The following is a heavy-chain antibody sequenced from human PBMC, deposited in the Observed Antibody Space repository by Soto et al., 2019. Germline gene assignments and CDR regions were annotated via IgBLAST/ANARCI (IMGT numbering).Heavy chain of an antibody. CDR2: IYYSGST. V-gene: IGHV4-31*03. D-gene: IGHD3-22*01. J-gene: IGHJ3*02. CDR1: GGSISSGGYY. Sequence: SETLSLTCTVSGGSISSGGYYWSWIRQHPGKGLEWIGYIYYSGSTYYNPSLKSRVTISVDTSKNQFSLKLSSVTAADTAVYYCARGITMIVAPGAFDIWGQGTMVTVSS. CDR3: ARGITMIVAPGAFDI.